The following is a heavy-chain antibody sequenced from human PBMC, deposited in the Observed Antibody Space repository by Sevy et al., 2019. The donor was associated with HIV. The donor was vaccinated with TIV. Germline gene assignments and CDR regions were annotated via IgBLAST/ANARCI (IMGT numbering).Heavy chain of an antibody. Sequence: GGSLRLSCAASGFAFSPYSMNWFRQTPGKGLEWLSYISGSSGTIYYADSVKGRFTISRDNAKNSLYLQMNSLRAEDTAVYYCARVWGDSASRLDYWGQANLVTVSS. CDR1: GFAFSPYS. CDR2: ISGSSGTI. J-gene: IGHJ4*02. V-gene: IGHV3-48*01. CDR3: ARVWGDSASRLDY. D-gene: IGHD2-21*01.